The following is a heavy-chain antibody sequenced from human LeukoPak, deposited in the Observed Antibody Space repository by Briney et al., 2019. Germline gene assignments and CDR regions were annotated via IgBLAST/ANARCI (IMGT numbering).Heavy chain of an antibody. V-gene: IGHV3-30-3*01. CDR1: GFTLNRYQ. J-gene: IGHJ3*02. Sequence: GRSLRLSCAASGFTLNRYQMHWVRRAPGKGLEWVVDITYDGSHQYYADSVKGRFTISRDNSRSTLYLQMNSLRPDDSSVYYCAKEPFGPNVFEIWGQGTTVIVSS. D-gene: IGHD3-16*01. CDR3: AKEPFGPNVFEI. CDR2: ITYDGSHQ.